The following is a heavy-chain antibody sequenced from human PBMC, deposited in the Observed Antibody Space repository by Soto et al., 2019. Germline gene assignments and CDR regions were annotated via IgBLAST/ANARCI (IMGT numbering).Heavy chain of an antibody. CDR3: AKRRGAGGHFDY. V-gene: IGHV3-23*01. D-gene: IGHD2-15*01. CDR2: VSSGGST. Sequence: EVQLLESGGGLVQPEGSLRLSCAASGFTFTSYAMGWVRQAPGKGLEWVSVVSSGGSTYYADSVTGRFTVSRDKSKNTLSLQMNSLRAEDTAVYYCAKRRGAGGHFDYWGQGALVTVSS. CDR1: GFTFTSYA. J-gene: IGHJ4*02.